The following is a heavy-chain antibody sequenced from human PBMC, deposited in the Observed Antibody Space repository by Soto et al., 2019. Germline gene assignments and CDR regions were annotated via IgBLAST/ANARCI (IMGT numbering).Heavy chain of an antibody. CDR1: GYTCSDYY. V-gene: IGHV1-2*02. D-gene: IGHD5-12*01. J-gene: IGHJ6*03. Sequence: QVQLVQSGAEVKKPGASVTVSCKASGYTCSDYYLHWVRQAPGQGHERMGWINPNSGDTKYAQKFQGRVTITRDTSVRTAFMELNRLKSDDTAVYYCARESGGATATLDYYYFYMDVWGKGTTVTASS. CDR3: ARESGGATATLDYYYFYMDV. CDR2: INPNSGDT.